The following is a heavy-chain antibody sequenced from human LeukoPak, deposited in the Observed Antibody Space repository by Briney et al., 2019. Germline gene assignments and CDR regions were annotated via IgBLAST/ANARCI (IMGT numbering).Heavy chain of an antibody. J-gene: IGHJ3*01. CDR1: GGSISSGDYY. Sequence: PSETLTLTCTVSGGSISSGDYYWTWIRQPPGKGLEWIAYIYYTGSTYYNPSLKGRVTISVDTSKNQFSLKMTSLTAADTAVYYCARDNYDSSGYYEHALDLWGQGTMVTVSS. CDR2: IYYTGST. V-gene: IGHV4-30-4*01. CDR3: ARDNYDSSGYYEHALDL. D-gene: IGHD3-22*01.